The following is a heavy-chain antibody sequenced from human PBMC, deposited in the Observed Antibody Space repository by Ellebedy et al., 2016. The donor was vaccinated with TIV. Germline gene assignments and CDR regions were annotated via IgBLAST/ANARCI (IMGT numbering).Heavy chain of an antibody. CDR2: ISDSGGST. CDR1: GFSFSNYP. V-gene: IGHV3-23*01. CDR3: AKKSDGSGSYLGPDY. J-gene: IGHJ4*02. D-gene: IGHD3-10*01. Sequence: GESLKISXAASGFSFSNYPMTWVRQAPGKGLEWVSGISDSGGSTYYADSVKGRFTISRDNSKNTLYLQMNSLRAEDTAVYYCAKKSDGSGSYLGPDYWGQGTLVTVSS.